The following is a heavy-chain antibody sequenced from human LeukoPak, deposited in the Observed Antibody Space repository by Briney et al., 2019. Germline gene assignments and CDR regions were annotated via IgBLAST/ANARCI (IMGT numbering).Heavy chain of an antibody. CDR2: IIPILGIA. CDR3: ARVEMATTALDY. D-gene: IGHD5-24*01. CDR1: GGTFSSYA. Sequence: GASVKVSCKASGGTFSSYAISWVRQAPGQGLEWMGRIIPILGIANYAQKFQGRVTITADKSTSTAYMELSSLRSEDTAVYYCARVEMATTALDYWGQGTLVTVSP. J-gene: IGHJ4*02. V-gene: IGHV1-69*04.